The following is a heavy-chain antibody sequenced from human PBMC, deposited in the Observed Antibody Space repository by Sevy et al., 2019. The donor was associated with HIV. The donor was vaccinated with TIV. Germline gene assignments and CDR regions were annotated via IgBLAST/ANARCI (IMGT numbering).Heavy chain of an antibody. V-gene: IGHV3-74*01. CDR1: GLPFSTYW. D-gene: IGHD1-26*01. CDR3: AREESGSNDY. Sequence: GGSLRLSCAASGLPFSTYWMHWVRQAPGKGLVWVSRINSDGSSTGYAGSVKGRFTISRDNAKNTLYLQMNSLRAEDTAVYYCAREESGSNDYWGQGTLVTVSS. CDR2: INSDGSST. J-gene: IGHJ4*02.